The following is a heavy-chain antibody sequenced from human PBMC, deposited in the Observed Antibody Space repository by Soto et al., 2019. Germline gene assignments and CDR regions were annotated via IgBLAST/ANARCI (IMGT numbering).Heavy chain of an antibody. Sequence: NPSETLSLTCTVSGGSISSYYWSWIRQPPGKGLEWIGYIYYSGSTNYNPSLKSRVTISVDTSKNQFSLKLSSVTAADTAVYYCARADPSIAAAVTGVFDYWGQGTLVTVSS. CDR3: ARADPSIAAAVTGVFDY. V-gene: IGHV4-59*01. CDR1: GGSISSYY. D-gene: IGHD6-13*01. J-gene: IGHJ4*02. CDR2: IYYSGST.